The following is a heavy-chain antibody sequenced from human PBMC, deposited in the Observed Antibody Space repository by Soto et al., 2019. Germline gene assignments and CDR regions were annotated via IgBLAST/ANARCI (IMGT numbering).Heavy chain of an antibody. CDR3: ARRGIMVRGGVRFDP. J-gene: IGHJ5*02. CDR1: GGTFSSYA. Sequence: QVQLVQSGAEVKKPGSSVKVSCKASGGTFSSYAISWVRQAPGQGLEWMGGIIPIFGTAHYAQKVQGRVTITADESTSTAYSELSSLRAEDTGVDYWARRGIMVRGGVRFDPWGQGTLVTVSS. D-gene: IGHD3-10*01. CDR2: IIPIFGTA. V-gene: IGHV1-69*01.